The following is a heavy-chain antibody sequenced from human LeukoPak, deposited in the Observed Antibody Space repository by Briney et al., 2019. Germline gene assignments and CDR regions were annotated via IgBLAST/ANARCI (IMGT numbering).Heavy chain of an antibody. J-gene: IGHJ3*02. CDR1: GFTFSSYW. CDR3: GNEGGGAFDI. V-gene: IGHV3-7*01. CDR2: IKQDGSEK. Sequence: GGSLRLSCAASGFTFSSYWMSWVRQAPGKGLEWVADIKQDGSEKDYVDSVKGRFTISRDNAKNSLYLQMNSLRAEDTDGYYCGNEGGGAFDIWGQGTMVTVSS. D-gene: IGHD3-16*01.